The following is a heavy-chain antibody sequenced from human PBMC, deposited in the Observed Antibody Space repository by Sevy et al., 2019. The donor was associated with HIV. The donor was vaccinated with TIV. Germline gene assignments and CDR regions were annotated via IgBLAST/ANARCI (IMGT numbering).Heavy chain of an antibody. D-gene: IGHD3-22*01. CDR2: IYDSGSS. CDR1: GGSISGHY. J-gene: IGHJ4*02. Sequence: SETLSLTCAISGGSISGHYWGWIRQPPGKGLERIAYIYDSGSSNYNPSLSGRVTIAVDTSKNQFSLRLSSVTAADTAVYYCARGGALSYYDTTGFQNYFDSWGPGTLVTVSS. V-gene: IGHV4-59*11. CDR3: ARGGALSYYDTTGFQNYFDS.